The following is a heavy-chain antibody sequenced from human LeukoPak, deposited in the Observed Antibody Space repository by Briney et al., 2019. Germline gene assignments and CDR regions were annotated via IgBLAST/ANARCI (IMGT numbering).Heavy chain of an antibody. CDR3: ARDGSGRSPQTPWVDAFDI. Sequence: GGSLRLSCAASGFTFNTYAMAWVRQAPGKGLEWVSSINGNGLSTYYADSVKGRFTISRDTSKSTLYLQMNSLRGDDTAVYYCARDGSGRSPQTPWVDAFDIWGQGTMVTVSS. V-gene: IGHV3-23*01. CDR2: INGNGLST. CDR1: GFTFNTYA. J-gene: IGHJ3*02. D-gene: IGHD3-10*01.